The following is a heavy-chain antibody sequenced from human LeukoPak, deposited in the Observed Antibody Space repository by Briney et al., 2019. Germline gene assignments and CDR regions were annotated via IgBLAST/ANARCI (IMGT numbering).Heavy chain of an antibody. Sequence: GGSLRLSCAGSGFTFNTYNMNWVRQAPGKGLEWVSSISSSSSYIYYADSVKGRFTISRDNAKNSLYLQMNSLRAEDTAVYYCARLYDGSAYHADHFDYWGQGTLVTVSS. J-gene: IGHJ4*02. D-gene: IGHD3-22*01. CDR2: ISSSSSYI. V-gene: IGHV3-21*01. CDR1: GFTFNTYN. CDR3: ARLYDGSAYHADHFDY.